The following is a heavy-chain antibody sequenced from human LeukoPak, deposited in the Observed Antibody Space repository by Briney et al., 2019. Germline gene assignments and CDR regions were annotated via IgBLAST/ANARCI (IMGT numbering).Heavy chain of an antibody. CDR3: ARDSSLAVPSLGY. J-gene: IGHJ4*02. V-gene: IGHV1-2*02. CDR2: SNPNRGGT. D-gene: IGHD2-2*01. CDR1: GYTFTGYY. Sequence: ASVKVSCKASGYTFTGYYLHWVRQAPGQGLEWMGWSNPNRGGTNYAQKFKGRVTMTRDTSISTAYMELSSLRSDDTAVYYCARDSSLAVPSLGYWGQGALVTVSS.